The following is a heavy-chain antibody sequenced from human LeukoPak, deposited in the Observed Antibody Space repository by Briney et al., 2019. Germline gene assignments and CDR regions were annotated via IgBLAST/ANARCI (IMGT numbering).Heavy chain of an antibody. V-gene: IGHV1-2*02. CDR3: ARVGGDGYSYGFDY. CDR2: INTNTGGT. D-gene: IGHD5-18*01. CDR1: GYTFTGYY. Sequence: GASVKVSCKASGYTFTGYYMHWVRQAPGQGLEWMGWINTNTGGTNYVQKFQGRVTMTRDTSISTVYMELSRLRSDDTAVYSCARVGGDGYSYGFDYWGQGTLITVSS. J-gene: IGHJ4*02.